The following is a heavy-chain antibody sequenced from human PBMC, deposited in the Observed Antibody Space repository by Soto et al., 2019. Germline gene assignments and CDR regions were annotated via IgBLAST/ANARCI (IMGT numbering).Heavy chain of an antibody. CDR2: ISYDGSNK. Sequence: PGGSLRLSCAASGFTFSSYGMHWVRQAPGKGLEWVAVISYDGSNKYYADSVKGRFTISRDNSKNTLYLQMNSLRAEDTAVYYCAKDMGITMIVVVINIDYWGQGTLVTVSS. V-gene: IGHV3-30*18. J-gene: IGHJ4*02. CDR3: AKDMGITMIVVVINIDY. D-gene: IGHD3-22*01. CDR1: GFTFSSYG.